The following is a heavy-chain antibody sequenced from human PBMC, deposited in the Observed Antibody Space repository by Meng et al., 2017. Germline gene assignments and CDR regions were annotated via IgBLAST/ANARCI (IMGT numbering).Heavy chain of an antibody. V-gene: IGHV1-3*01. J-gene: IGHJ4*02. CDR1: GYTFTSYS. CDR3: AREPGSSGWNYFDS. Sequence: QAQLVQSGAEVKKPGASVKVSCKASGYTFTSYSMHWVRQAPGQRLEWMGWINAGNANTKYSQKFQDRVTITMDTSASTAYMELSSLRSEDTAMYYCAREPGSSGWNYFDSWGQGTLVTVSS. D-gene: IGHD6-19*01. CDR2: INAGNANT.